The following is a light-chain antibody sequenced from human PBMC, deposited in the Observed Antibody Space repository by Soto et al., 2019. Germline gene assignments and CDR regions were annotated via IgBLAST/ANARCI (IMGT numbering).Light chain of an antibody. CDR3: QQFSSYPLT. CDR2: DAF. Sequence: EIVLTQSPATLSLSPGERATLSCRASQSVSNYLAWYQEKPGQAPRLLIYDAFNRATGIPARFSGGGSGTDFTLTISRLEPEDFAVYYCQQFSSYPLTFGGGTKVDIK. V-gene: IGKV3-11*01. J-gene: IGKJ4*01. CDR1: QSVSNY.